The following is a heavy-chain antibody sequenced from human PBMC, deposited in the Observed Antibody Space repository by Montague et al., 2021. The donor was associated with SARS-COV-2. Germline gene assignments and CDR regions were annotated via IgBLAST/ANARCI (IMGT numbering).Heavy chain of an antibody. J-gene: IGHJ6*02. D-gene: IGHD3-22*01. Sequence: TLSLTCSVSGGSISSANYYWSWIRQHPGKGLEFIGYIYYSGSSFYNPSLKSRLTISVDTSKNRFSLNLSSVSAADTAVYYCARISVGSSGWGGDNCNGMDVWGQGTLVTVSS. CDR2: IYYSGSS. CDR1: GGSISSANYY. V-gene: IGHV4-31*03. CDR3: ARISVGSSGWGGDNCNGMDV.